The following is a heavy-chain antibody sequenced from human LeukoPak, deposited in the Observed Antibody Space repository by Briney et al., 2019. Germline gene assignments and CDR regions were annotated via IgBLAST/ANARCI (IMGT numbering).Heavy chain of an antibody. CDR3: AHNTRGSWYNPVDY. V-gene: IGHV2-5*01. CDR2: IYWNDDK. CDR1: GFSLSTSGVG. J-gene: IGHJ4*02. Sequence: SGPTLVKPTQTLTLTCTFSGFSLSTSGVGAGWIRQPPGKALEWLALIYWNDDKRYSPSLKSRLTITKDTSKNQVVLTMTNVDPVDTATYYCAHNTRGSWYNPVDYWGQGTLVTVSS. D-gene: IGHD6-13*01.